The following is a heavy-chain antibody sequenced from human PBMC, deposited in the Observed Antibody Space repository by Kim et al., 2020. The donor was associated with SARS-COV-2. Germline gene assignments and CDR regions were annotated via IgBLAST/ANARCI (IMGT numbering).Heavy chain of an antibody. CDR2: IYPGDSDT. V-gene: IGHV5-51*01. D-gene: IGHD5-18*01. CDR1: GYSFTNYW. CDR3: GRGTAVDNFDY. Sequence: GESLKISYQGSGYSFTNYWIGWVRQMPGKGPEWMGIIYPGDSDTRYSPSFQGQVTISADRSTSMAFVQWSSLKASDTAIYYCGRGTAVDNFDYWGPGTLVTVSS. J-gene: IGHJ4*02.